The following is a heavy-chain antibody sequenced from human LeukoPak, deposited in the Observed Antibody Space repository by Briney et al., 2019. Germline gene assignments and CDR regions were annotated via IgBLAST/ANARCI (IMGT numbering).Heavy chain of an antibody. CDR3: ARGPEYSSSSEDY. V-gene: IGHV4-30-4*01. CDR1: GGSISSGDYY. D-gene: IGHD6-6*01. J-gene: IGHJ4*02. CDR2: TYYSGST. Sequence: PSETLSLTCTVSGGSISSGDYYWNWIRQPPGKGLEWIGYTYYSGSTYYNPSLKGRVTISLDTSKNQFSLKLSSVTAADTAVYYCARGPEYSSSSEDYWGQGTLVTVSS.